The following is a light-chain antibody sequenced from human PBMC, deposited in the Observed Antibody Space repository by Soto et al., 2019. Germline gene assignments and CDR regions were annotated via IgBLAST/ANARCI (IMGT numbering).Light chain of an antibody. J-gene: IGLJ1*01. Sequence: QSALTQPASVSGSPGQSITISCTGTSNDVGGYNYVSWYQQHPGKAPKLIIYKVYNRPSGVSYRFSGSKSANTASLTISGLQAEDEADYYYSSHTRSNTQVFGTGTKLTVL. V-gene: IGLV2-14*01. CDR1: SNDVGGYNY. CDR3: SSHTRSNTQV. CDR2: KVY.